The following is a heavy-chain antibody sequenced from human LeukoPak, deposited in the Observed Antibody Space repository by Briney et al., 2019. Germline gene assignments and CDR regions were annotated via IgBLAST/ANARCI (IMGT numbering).Heavy chain of an antibody. J-gene: IGHJ4*02. CDR1: GFTVSGNY. CDR3: ARYDSGWYDY. D-gene: IGHD6-19*01. CDR2: IYSGGGT. V-gene: IGHV3-66*01. Sequence: GGSLRLSCAASGFTVSGNYLNWVRQAPGEGLEWVSVIYSGGGTYYADSVKGRFTISRDNAKNSLYLQMNSLRDEDTAVYYCARYDSGWYDYWGQGTLVTVSS.